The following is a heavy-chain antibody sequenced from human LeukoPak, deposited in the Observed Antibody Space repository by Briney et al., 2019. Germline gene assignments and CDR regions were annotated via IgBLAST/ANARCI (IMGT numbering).Heavy chain of an antibody. V-gene: IGHV4-59*08. D-gene: IGHD6-13*01. J-gene: IGHJ6*03. CDR3: AGHYRYRIVAAGTNYYYMDV. CDR1: VGSLSSYY. Sequence: SETLSLTCTVPVGSLSSYYWSWGRQPPGKGLGCGAHIYYSGSTDYNPSLWRRDTISVDTSQNQFSLKVYSVTAPNTGLYFCAGHYRYRIVAAGTNYYYMDVWGKGTTVTVSS. CDR2: IYYSGST.